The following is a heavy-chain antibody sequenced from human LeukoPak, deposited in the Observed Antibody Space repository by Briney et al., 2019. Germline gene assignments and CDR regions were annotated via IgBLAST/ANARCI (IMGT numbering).Heavy chain of an antibody. V-gene: IGHV4-34*01. Sequence: SKTLSLTRAVYGGSFSGYYWSWIRQPPGKGLEWIGEINHSGSTNYNPSLKSRVTISVDTSKNQFSLKLSSVTAADTAVYYCARHEGRIAVAGTRWDWFDPWGQGTLVTVSS. D-gene: IGHD6-19*01. CDR3: ARHEGRIAVAGTRWDWFDP. CDR2: INHSGST. CDR1: GGSFSGYY. J-gene: IGHJ5*02.